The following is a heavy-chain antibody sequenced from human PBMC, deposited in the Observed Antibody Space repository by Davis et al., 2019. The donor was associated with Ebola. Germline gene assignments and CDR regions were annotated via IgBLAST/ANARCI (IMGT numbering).Heavy chain of an antibody. D-gene: IGHD1-26*01. J-gene: IGHJ4*02. Sequence: GESLKISCIASGFTFGDYAMSWVRQLPGKGLECVGFIRGKTYGGTTEYAASVKGRFTISRDDSNSIAYLQMDNLKTEDTAVYYCTRDLSGSYPAYFDSWGQGTLVTVSS. CDR3: TRDLSGSYPAYFDS. CDR1: GFTFGDYA. CDR2: IRGKTYGGTT. V-gene: IGHV3-49*04.